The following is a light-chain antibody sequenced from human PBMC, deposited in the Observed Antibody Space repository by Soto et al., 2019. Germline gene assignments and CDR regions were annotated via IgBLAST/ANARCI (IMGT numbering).Light chain of an antibody. CDR1: QSISSW. V-gene: IGKV1-5*01. J-gene: IGKJ2*01. Sequence: DIQMTQSPSTLSASVGDRVTITCRASQSISSWLAWYQQKPGKAPKLLIYDASSLESGVPSRFSGSGSGTEFTLTISSLQPDDFATYYCQQYNSNSQDTFGQGTKLEIK. CDR3: QQYNSNSQDT. CDR2: DAS.